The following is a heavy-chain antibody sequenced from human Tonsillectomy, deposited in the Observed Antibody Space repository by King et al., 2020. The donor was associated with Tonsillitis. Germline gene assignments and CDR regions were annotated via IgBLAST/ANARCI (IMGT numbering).Heavy chain of an antibody. CDR1: GGSITSYY. Sequence: QLQESGPGLVKPSETLSLTCTVSGGSITSYYWTWIRQPAGKGLGWIGRIYTTGSTNYNPSLKSRVTMSLSTSKNQFSLKLSSVTAADTALYYCAREGSAGDYFDYWGQGTLVTVSS. CDR2: IYTTGST. V-gene: IGHV4-4*07. J-gene: IGHJ4*02. D-gene: IGHD6-13*01. CDR3: AREGSAGDYFDY.